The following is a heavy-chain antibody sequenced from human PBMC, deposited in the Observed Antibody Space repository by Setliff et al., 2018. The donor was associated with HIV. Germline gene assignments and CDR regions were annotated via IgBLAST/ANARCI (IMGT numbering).Heavy chain of an antibody. Sequence: SETLSLTCGVNGGSFSDYYWNWIRQPPGKGLEWIGSINYRGNTYYNPSLKSRAAISVDTSKNQISLKLSSVTAADTAVYYCASLDGSESPYIYYYYMDVWGKGTAVTVSS. J-gene: IGHJ6*03. V-gene: IGHV4-34*01. D-gene: IGHD3-10*01. CDR3: ASLDGSESPYIYYYYMDV. CDR1: GGSFSDYY. CDR2: INYRGNT.